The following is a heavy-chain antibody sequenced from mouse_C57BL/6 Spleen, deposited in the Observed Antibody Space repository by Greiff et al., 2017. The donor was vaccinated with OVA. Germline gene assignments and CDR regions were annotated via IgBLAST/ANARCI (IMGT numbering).Heavy chain of an antibody. J-gene: IGHJ1*03. CDR3: ARKGGYYVDWYFDV. Sequence: QVQLQQPGTELVKPGASVKLSCKASGYTFTSYWMHWVKQRPGQGLEWIGNINPSNGGTNYNEKFKSKATLTVDKSSSTAYMQLSSLTSEDSAVYYCARKGGYYVDWYFDVWGTGTTVTVSS. CDR2: INPSNGGT. V-gene: IGHV1-53*01. CDR1: GYTFTSYW. D-gene: IGHD2-3*01.